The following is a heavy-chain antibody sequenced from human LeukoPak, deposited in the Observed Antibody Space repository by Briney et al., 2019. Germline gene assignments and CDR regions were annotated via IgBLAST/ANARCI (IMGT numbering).Heavy chain of an antibody. CDR3: ARVAPLVGGVIVSSSWLDY. J-gene: IGHJ4*02. V-gene: IGHV4-4*02. CDR1: GGSISSSNW. Sequence: SETLSLTCAVSGGSISSSNWWSWVRQPPGKGLEWIGEIYHSGSTNYNPSLKSRVTISVDTSKNQFSLKLSSVTAADTAVYYCARVAPLVGGVIVSSSWLDYWGQGTLVTVSS. CDR2: IYHSGST. D-gene: IGHD3-16*02.